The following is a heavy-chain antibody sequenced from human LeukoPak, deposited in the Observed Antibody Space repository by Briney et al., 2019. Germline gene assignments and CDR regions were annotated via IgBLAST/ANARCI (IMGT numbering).Heavy chain of an antibody. V-gene: IGHV3-7*01. D-gene: IGHD5-18*01. CDR1: GFTFSSYW. CDR2: IKQDGSEK. Sequence: GGSLRLSCAASGFTFSSYWMSWVRQAPGKGLEWVANIKQDGSEKYYVDSVKGRFTISRDNAKNSLCLQMNSLRAEDTAVYYCAQNQWIQLWFAYWGQGTLVTVSS. J-gene: IGHJ4*02. CDR3: AQNQWIQLWFAY.